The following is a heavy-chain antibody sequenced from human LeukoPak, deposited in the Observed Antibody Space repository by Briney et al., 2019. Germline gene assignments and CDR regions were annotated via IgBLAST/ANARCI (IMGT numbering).Heavy chain of an antibody. J-gene: IGHJ6*02. D-gene: IGHD3-9*01. CDR2: ISAYNGNT. CDR3: ARDSPLRNYDILTGRPPMEYYYGMDV. V-gene: IGHV1-18*01. CDR1: GYTFTSYG. Sequence: ASVTVSCKASGYTFTSYGISWVRQAPGQGLEWMGWISAYNGNTNYAQKLQGRVTMTTDTSTSTAYMELRSLRSDDTAVYYCARDSPLRNYDILTGRPPMEYYYGMDVWGQGTTVTVSS.